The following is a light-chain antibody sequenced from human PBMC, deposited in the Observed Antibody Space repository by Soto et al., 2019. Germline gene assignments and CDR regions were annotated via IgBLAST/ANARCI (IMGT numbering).Light chain of an antibody. Sequence: EIVMTQSPATLSVSPGERATLSCRASQSVSSNLAWYQQKPGQAPRLLIYGASTRATGIPARFSGSGSGTGFTLTISSLQSEDFAVYYCQQYNNWPPPFTFGPGTKVDIK. CDR1: QSVSSN. V-gene: IGKV3-15*01. CDR3: QQYNNWPPPFT. CDR2: GAS. J-gene: IGKJ3*01.